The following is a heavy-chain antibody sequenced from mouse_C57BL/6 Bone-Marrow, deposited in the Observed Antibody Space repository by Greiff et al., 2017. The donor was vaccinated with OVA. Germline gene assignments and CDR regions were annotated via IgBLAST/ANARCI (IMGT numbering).Heavy chain of an antibody. J-gene: IGHJ2*01. V-gene: IGHV1-18*01. CDR2: INPNNGGT. Sequence: VQLKESGPELVKPGASVKIPCKASGYTFTDYNMDWVKQSHGKSLEWIGDINPNNGGTIYNQKFKGKATLTVDKSSSTAYMELRSLTSEDTACYYCARDDGYYSYYFDFLGQGTTLTVSS. D-gene: IGHD2-3*01. CDR1: GYTFTDYN. CDR3: ARDDGYYSYYFDF.